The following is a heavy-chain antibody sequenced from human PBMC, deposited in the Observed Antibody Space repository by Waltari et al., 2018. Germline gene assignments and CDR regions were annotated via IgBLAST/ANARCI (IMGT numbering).Heavy chain of an antibody. Sequence: LQLQESGPGLVKPSETLSLTCTVSGGSISSSSYYWGWIRQPPGKGLEWVSAISGSGGSTYYADSVKGRFTISRDNSKNTLYLQMNSLRAEDTAVYYCAKGGDYVLNWFDPWGQGTLVTVSS. CDR1: GGSISSSSYY. D-gene: IGHD4-17*01. CDR2: ISGSGGST. CDR3: AKGGDYVLNWFDP. J-gene: IGHJ5*02. V-gene: IGHV3-23*01.